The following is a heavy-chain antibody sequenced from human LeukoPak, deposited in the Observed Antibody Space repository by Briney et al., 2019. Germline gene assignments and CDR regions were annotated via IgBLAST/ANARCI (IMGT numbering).Heavy chain of an antibody. CDR3: ASHPAHYCSGGSCFYPY. V-gene: IGHV3-30*02. J-gene: IGHJ4*02. Sequence: GGSLRLSCAASGFTFRNHGMHWVRQAPGKGLEWAAVIWYDGSNKYYADSVKGRFTISRDDSKNTLYLQVNSLRAEDTAVYYCASHPAHYCSGGSCFYPYWGQGTLVTVSS. D-gene: IGHD2-15*01. CDR2: IWYDGSNK. CDR1: GFTFRNHG.